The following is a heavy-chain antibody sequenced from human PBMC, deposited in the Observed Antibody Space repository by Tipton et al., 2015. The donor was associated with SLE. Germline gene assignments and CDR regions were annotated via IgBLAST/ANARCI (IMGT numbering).Heavy chain of an antibody. CDR3: ARDLQYYDILTGPIVGY. V-gene: IGHV3-23*01. CDR2: ISGSGGST. Sequence: SLRLSCAASGFTFSSYGMSWVRQAPGKGLEWVSAISGSGGSTYYADSVKGRFTISRDNSKNTLYLQMNSLRAEDTAVYYCARDLQYYDILTGPIVGYWGQGTLVTVSS. D-gene: IGHD3-9*01. CDR1: GFTFSSYG. J-gene: IGHJ4*02.